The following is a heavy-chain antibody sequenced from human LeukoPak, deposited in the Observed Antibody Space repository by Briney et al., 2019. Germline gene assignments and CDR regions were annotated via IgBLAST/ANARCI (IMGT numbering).Heavy chain of an antibody. D-gene: IGHD3-10*01. V-gene: IGHV4-30-4*01. CDR1: GGSISSGDYY. Sequence: SQTLSLTCTVSGGSISSGDYYWSWIRQPPGMGLEWVGYIYYSGSTYYNPSLKSRVTISVDTSKNQFSLKLSSVTAADTAVYYCARDSGDYYGSGSYFDPWGQGTLVTVSS. CDR2: IYYSGST. J-gene: IGHJ5*02. CDR3: ARDSGDYYGSGSYFDP.